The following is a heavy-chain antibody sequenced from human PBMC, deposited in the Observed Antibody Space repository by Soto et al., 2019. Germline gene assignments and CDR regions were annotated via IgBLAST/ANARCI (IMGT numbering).Heavy chain of an antibody. CDR2: GYYNGNT. J-gene: IGHJ4*02. Sequence: QLQLQESGPGLVKPSETLSLTCTVSGVSVTSSYSYWGWIRQPPGKGLEWIGSGYYNGNTNYKPSLESRATISVDPKQNQFSLILSSVTAADTAVYFCARQPTHAEITAYATHYVDSWGQGTLITVSS. V-gene: IGHV4-39*01. CDR3: ARQPTHAEITAYATHYVDS. D-gene: IGHD2-21*01. CDR1: GVSVTSSYSY.